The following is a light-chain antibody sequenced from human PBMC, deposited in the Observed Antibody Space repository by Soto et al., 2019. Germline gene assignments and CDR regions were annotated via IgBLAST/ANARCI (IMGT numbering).Light chain of an antibody. CDR1: QSVSNNY. V-gene: IGKV3-20*01. CDR3: LQDYIYPWT. Sequence: EIVMTQSPATLSVSPGERATLSCSASQSVSNNYLAWYQQKPGQAPRLLIYGASNRATGIPDRFSGSGSGTDFTLTISRLEPEDFATYYCLQDYIYPWTFGQGTKVDIK. J-gene: IGKJ1*01. CDR2: GAS.